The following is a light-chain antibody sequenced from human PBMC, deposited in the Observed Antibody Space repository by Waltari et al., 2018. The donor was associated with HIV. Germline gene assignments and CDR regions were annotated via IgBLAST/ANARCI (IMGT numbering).Light chain of an antibody. V-gene: IGLV2-23*02. CDR1: SSDVGSYNL. Sequence: QSALTQPAPVSGSPGQSITISCTGTSSDVGSYNLVPWYHHHPGKAPKLMIYEVSKRPSGVSNRFSGSKSGNTASLTISGLQAEDEADYYCCSYAGSSTWVFGGGTKLTVL. CDR3: CSYAGSSTWV. CDR2: EVS. J-gene: IGLJ3*02.